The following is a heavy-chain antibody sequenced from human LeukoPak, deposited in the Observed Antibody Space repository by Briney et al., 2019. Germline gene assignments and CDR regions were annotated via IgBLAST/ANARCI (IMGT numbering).Heavy chain of an antibody. D-gene: IGHD1-1*01. CDR3: ARREKYRGSYYFDY. Sequence: GEPLKISCTGSGYSFTSYWIGWVRQMPGKGLEWMGIIYPGDSDTRYIPSFQGQVTISADKSIRTAYLQWSSLKASDTAMYYCARREKYRGSYYFDYWGQGTQVTVSS. CDR2: IYPGDSDT. V-gene: IGHV5-51*01. J-gene: IGHJ4*02. CDR1: GYSFTSYW.